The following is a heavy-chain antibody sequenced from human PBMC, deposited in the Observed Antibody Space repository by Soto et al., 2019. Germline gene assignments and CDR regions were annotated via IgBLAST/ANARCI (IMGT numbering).Heavy chain of an antibody. J-gene: IGHJ2*01. CDR3: AREYGGWYFDL. CDR1: GGSISSSSYY. CDR2: IYYSGST. D-gene: IGHD4-17*01. Sequence: QLQLQESGPGLVKPSETLSLTCTVSGGSISSSSYYWGWIRQPPGKGLEWIGSIYYSGSTYYNPSLKSRVTISVDPSKNQFSLKLSSVTAADTAVYYCAREYGGWYFDLWGRGTLVTVSS. V-gene: IGHV4-39*01.